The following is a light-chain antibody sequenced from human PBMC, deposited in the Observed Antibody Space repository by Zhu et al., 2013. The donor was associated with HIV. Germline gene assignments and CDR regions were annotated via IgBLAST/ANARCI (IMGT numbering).Light chain of an antibody. CDR1: QSVRGDF. CDR3: QEYATSST. V-gene: IGKV3-20*01. J-gene: IGKJ1*01. Sequence: DIVLTQSPGTLSLSPGERATLSCRASQSVRGDFLAWYQQKPGQAPRVVIYGASSRATGIPDRFSGSGSGTDFTLSITRLEPEDFAVYYCQEYATSSTFGQG. CDR2: GAS.